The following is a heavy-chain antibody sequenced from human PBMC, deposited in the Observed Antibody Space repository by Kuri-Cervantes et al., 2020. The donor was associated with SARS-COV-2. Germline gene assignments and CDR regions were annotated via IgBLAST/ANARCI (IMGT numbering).Heavy chain of an antibody. J-gene: IGHJ6*03. CDR1: GYTFTGYY. V-gene: IGHV1-2*02. D-gene: IGHD3-3*01. CDR3: ARSYYDFWSGYKRTYYYYYYMDV. CDR2: INPNSGGT. Sequence: ASVKVSCKASGYTFTGYYMHWVRQAPGQGLEWMEWINPNSGGTNYAQKLQGRVTMTTDTSTSTAYMELRSLRSDDTAVYYCARSYYDFWSGYKRTYYYYYYMDVWGKGTTVTVSS.